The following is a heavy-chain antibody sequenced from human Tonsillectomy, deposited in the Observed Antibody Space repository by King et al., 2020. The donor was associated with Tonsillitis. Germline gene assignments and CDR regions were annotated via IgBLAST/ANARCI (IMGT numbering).Heavy chain of an antibody. J-gene: IGHJ4*02. CDR2: IKEDGSET. CDR3: VRGTTISGTDY. V-gene: IGHV3-7*01. CDR1: GFTFNSYW. Sequence: VQLVESGGGLVQPGGSLRLSCAASGFTFNSYWMNWFRQAPGKGREWVANIKEDGSETYYVGSVRGRFTISRDNANNSLSLQMNSLRAEDTAVYYCVRGTTISGTDYWGQGTLVIVSS. D-gene: IGHD5-24*01.